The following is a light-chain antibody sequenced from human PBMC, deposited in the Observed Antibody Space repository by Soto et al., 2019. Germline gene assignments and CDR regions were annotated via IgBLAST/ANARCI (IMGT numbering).Light chain of an antibody. Sequence: QSVLKPPHSVSGAPGQRDTISCTGSRSNIGAGYDVHGYQQLPGTAPKLLIYGNRNRPSGVPDRFSGSKSGTSASLAITGLQAEDEADYYGQSYDSSLSGAEVFGGGTKLAV. CDR3: QSYDSSLSGAEV. V-gene: IGLV1-40*01. CDR2: GNR. CDR1: RSNIGAGYD. J-gene: IGLJ2*01.